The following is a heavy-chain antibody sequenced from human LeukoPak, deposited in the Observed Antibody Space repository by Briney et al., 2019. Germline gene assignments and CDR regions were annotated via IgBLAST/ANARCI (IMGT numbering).Heavy chain of an antibody. D-gene: IGHD5-24*01. CDR3: AGGWLPDKNDF. V-gene: IGHV4-59*01. CDR2: SSYTGNT. Sequence: SETLSLTCTVSGAYFTNYYWSFIRQPPGKGLEWIGFSSYTGNTNYNPSLKSRVTISLDMSKNQFSLSLKSVTAADTAVYYCAGGWLPDKNDFWGQGTLVTVSA. CDR1: GAYFTNYY. J-gene: IGHJ4*02.